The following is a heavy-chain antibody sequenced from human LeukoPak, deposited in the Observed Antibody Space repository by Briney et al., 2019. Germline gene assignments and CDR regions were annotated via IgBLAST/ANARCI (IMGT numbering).Heavy chain of an antibody. D-gene: IGHD1-26*01. J-gene: IGHJ4*02. Sequence: SETLSLTCTVSGGSISSSSYYWGWIRQPPGKGLEWIGSIYYSGSTYYNPSLKSRVTISVDTSKNQFPLKLSSVTAADTAVYYCARHGDGECGSYCPLGYWGQGTLVTVSS. V-gene: IGHV4-39*01. CDR1: GGSISSSSYY. CDR3: ARHGDGECGSYCPLGY. CDR2: IYYSGST.